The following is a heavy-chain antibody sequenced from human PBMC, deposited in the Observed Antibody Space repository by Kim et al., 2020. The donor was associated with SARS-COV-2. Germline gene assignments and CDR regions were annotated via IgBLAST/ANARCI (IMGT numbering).Heavy chain of an antibody. D-gene: IGHD2-2*01. Sequence: SETLSLTCAVSGGSISSSNWWSWVRQPPGKGLEWIGEIYHSGSTNYNPSLKSRVTISVDKSKNQFSLKLSSVTAADTAVYYCASCSSTSCYAIDYWGQGTLVTVSS. J-gene: IGHJ4*02. V-gene: IGHV4-4*02. CDR3: ASCSSTSCYAIDY. CDR1: GGSISSSNW. CDR2: IYHSGST.